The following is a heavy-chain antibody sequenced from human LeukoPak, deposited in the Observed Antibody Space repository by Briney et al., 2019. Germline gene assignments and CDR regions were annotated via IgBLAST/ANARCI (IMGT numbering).Heavy chain of an antibody. CDR1: GYTLTELS. J-gene: IGHJ4*02. Sequence: SCKVSGYTLTELSMHWVRQAPGKGLEWVSAISGSGGSTYYADSVKGRFTISRDNSKNTLYLQMNSLRAEDTAVYYCANYYYDSSGYYFDYWGQGTLVTVSS. D-gene: IGHD3-22*01. CDR2: ISGSGGST. V-gene: IGHV3-23*01. CDR3: ANYYYDSSGYYFDY.